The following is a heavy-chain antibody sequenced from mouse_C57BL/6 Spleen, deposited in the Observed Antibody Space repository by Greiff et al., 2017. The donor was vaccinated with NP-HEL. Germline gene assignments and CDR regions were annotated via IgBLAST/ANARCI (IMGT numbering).Heavy chain of an antibody. CDR2: ISSGSSTI. Sequence: EVHLVESGGGLVKPGGSLKLSCAASGFTFSDYGMHWVRQAPEKGLEWVAYISSGSSTIYYADTVKGRFTISRDNAKNTLFLQMTSLRSEDTAMYYCARGNVITTVVEAMDYWGQGTSVTVSS. V-gene: IGHV5-17*01. CDR1: GFTFSDYG. J-gene: IGHJ4*01. CDR3: ARGNVITTVVEAMDY. D-gene: IGHD1-1*01.